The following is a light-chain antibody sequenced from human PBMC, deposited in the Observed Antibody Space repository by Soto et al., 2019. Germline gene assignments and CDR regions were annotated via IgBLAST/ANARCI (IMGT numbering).Light chain of an antibody. J-gene: IGKJ1*01. Sequence: DIVMTQSPDSLAASLGERATINCKSTQSVLYSANNKNCLAWYQQKPGQPPKLLLYWASTQESGVPDRFSGIGSETDFTLTISSLQAEDVAVYYCQQYYSTPRTFGQGTKVEIK. V-gene: IGKV4-1*01. CDR2: WAS. CDR3: QQYYSTPRT. CDR1: QSVLYSANNKNC.